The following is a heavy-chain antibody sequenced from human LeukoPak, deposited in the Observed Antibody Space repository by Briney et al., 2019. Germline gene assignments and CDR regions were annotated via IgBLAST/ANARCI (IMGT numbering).Heavy chain of an antibody. Sequence: GRSLRLPCAASGFRFSTYAMYGVRQAPGKGREWLAVISYDGTNKHHADAVKGRFTISRDNSNNTLYLQMDSLREEDTAVYYYARGRSGPGLDYYYYYGMDVWGQGTTVTVSS. CDR3: ARGRSGPGLDYYYYYGMDV. CDR1: GFRFSTYA. J-gene: IGHJ6*02. CDR2: ISYDGTNK. V-gene: IGHV3-30*14. D-gene: IGHD6-19*01.